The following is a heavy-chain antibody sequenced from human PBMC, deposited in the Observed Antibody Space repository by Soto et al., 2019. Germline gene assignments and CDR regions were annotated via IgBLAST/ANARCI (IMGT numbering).Heavy chain of an antibody. CDR3: AKGSRGSYDRSHYYYFDK. Sequence: PGGSLRLSCAASGFTFSSYAMSWVRQTPGKGLEWVSAIGDSGVSTYHADSVKGRFTISRDNSKNTLFLQMNSLRAEDTAVYYCAKGSRGSYDRSHYYYFDKWGQGPLVTV. V-gene: IGHV3-23*01. J-gene: IGHJ4*02. D-gene: IGHD3-22*01. CDR2: IGDSGVST. CDR1: GFTFSSYA.